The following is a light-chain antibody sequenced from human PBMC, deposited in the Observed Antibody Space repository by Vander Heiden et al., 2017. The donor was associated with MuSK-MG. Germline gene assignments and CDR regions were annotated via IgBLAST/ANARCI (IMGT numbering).Light chain of an antibody. Sequence: SALTQPRSVSGSPGQSVTISCTGTSSDVGGYNSVSWYQQHPGTAHILMIYDGTKRSAGGPDRFSGSKAGNTASLTISGLQEEDEAEYYCCSDADRNNLIFGGGTKRTVL. CDR2: DGT. CDR3: CSDADRNNLI. J-gene: IGLJ2*01. V-gene: IGLV2-11*01. CDR1: SSDVGGYNS.